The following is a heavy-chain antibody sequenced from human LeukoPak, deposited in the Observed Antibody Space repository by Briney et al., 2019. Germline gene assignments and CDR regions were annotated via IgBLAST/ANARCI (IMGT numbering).Heavy chain of an antibody. J-gene: IGHJ2*01. Sequence: PGGSLRLSCAASGFTFSNYGMHWVRQAPGKGLEWVAVISYDGSNKYYADSVKGRFAISRDNSKNTLYLQMNSLRAEDTAVYYCARSSTLGSWYYDLWGRGTLVTVSS. V-gene: IGHV3-30*03. D-gene: IGHD1-26*01. CDR3: ARSSTLGSWYYDL. CDR1: GFTFSNYG. CDR2: ISYDGSNK.